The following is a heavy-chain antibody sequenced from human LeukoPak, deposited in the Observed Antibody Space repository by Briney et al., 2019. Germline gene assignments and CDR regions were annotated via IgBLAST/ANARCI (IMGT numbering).Heavy chain of an antibody. J-gene: IGHJ3*02. CDR1: GGTFSSYA. Sequence: ASVKVSCKASGGTFSSYAISWVRQAPGQGLEWMGGIIPIFGTANYAQKFQGRVTITADESTSTAYMELSSLRSEDTAVYYCARDVVVVPAAISHDAFDIWGQGTMVTVSS. V-gene: IGHV1-69*13. CDR2: IIPIFGTA. D-gene: IGHD2-2*01. CDR3: ARDVVVVPAAISHDAFDI.